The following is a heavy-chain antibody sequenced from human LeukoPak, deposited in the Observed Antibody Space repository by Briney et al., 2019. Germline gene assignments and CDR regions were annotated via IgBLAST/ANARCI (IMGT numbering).Heavy chain of an antibody. D-gene: IGHD3-9*01. Sequence: PSETLSLTCTVSGGSTSSYYWSWIRQPPGKGLEWIGYIYYSGSTNYNPSLKSRVTISVDTSKSQFSLKLSSVTAADTAVYYCARVRGYDILTGYAFDIWGQGTMVTVSS. V-gene: IGHV4-59*01. CDR3: ARVRGYDILTGYAFDI. CDR1: GGSTSSYY. CDR2: IYYSGST. J-gene: IGHJ3*02.